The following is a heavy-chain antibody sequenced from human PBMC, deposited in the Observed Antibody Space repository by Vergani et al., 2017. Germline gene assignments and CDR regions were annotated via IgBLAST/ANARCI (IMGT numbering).Heavy chain of an antibody. V-gene: IGHV1-58*01. Sequence: QMQLVQSGPEVKKPGPSVKVSCKASGFTFTSSAVQWVRQARGQRLEWIGWIVVGSGNTNYAQKFQERVTITRDMSTSTAYMELSSLRSEDTAVYYCAAEGHVVVTGAFDIWGQGTMVTVSS. CDR1: GFTFTSSA. J-gene: IGHJ3*02. D-gene: IGHD2-21*02. CDR2: IVVGSGNT. CDR3: AAEGHVVVTGAFDI.